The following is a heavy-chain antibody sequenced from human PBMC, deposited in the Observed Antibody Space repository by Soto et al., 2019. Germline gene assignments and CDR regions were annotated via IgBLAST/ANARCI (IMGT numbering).Heavy chain of an antibody. J-gene: IGHJ4*02. D-gene: IGHD6-13*01. CDR1: GGSVSSANYC. V-gene: IGHV4-61*01. CDR2: IFYSGST. Sequence: QVQLQESGPGLVKPSETLSLTCTVSGGSVSSANYCWSWIRQPPGKGLEWIGYIFYSGSTNYNPSLKSQVTISVDTSKNQFSLNLSSVTAADTAVYYCARVRSLAAGGTFDYWGQGTLVSVSS. CDR3: ARVRSLAAGGTFDY.